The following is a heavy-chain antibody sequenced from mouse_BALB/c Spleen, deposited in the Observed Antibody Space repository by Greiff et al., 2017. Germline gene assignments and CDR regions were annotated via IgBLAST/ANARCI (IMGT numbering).Heavy chain of an antibody. J-gene: IGHJ2*01. CDR2: INSNGGST. CDR3: AREGIYYGNYYFDY. V-gene: IGHV5-6-3*01. CDR1: GFTFSSYG. D-gene: IGHD2-1*01. Sequence: EVKLMESGGGLVQPGGSLKLSCAASGFTFSSYGMSWVRQTPDKRLELVATINSNGGSTYYPDSVKGRFTISRDNAKNTLYLQMSSLKSEDTAMYYCAREGIYYGNYYFDYWGQGTTLTVSS.